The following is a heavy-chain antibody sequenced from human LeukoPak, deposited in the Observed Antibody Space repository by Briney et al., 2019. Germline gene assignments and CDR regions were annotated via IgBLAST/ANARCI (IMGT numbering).Heavy chain of an antibody. CDR1: GGSFSGYY. D-gene: IGHD3-3*01. V-gene: IGHV4-34*01. Sequence: PSETLSLTCAVYGGSFSGYYWSWIRQPPGKGLEWIGEINHSGSTNYNPSLKSRVTISVDTSKNQFSLKLSSVTAADTAVYYCARGPITIFGMVIRTPKSNWFDPWGQGTLVTVSS. J-gene: IGHJ5*02. CDR2: INHSGST. CDR3: ARGPITIFGMVIRTPKSNWFDP.